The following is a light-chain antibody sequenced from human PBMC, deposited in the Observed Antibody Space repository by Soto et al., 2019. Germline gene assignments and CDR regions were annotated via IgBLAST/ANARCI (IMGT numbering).Light chain of an antibody. J-gene: IGKJ3*01. CDR1: QSVSSNY. CDR3: QQYGRSPFT. V-gene: IGKV3-20*01. CDR2: GSS. Sequence: EIVMTQSPGTLSLSPGETATLSCRSSQSVSSNYVAWFHQKPCQAPRLLIDGSSSRANGVQNRLNASGYGTGFTLTISKLEPKDFAVDYCQQYGRSPFTVGPGTKVDS.